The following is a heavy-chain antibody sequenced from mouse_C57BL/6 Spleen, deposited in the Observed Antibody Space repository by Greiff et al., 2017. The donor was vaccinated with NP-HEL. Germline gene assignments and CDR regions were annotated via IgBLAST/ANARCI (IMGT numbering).Heavy chain of an antibody. CDR3: VRDLLYYDGGAMDY. CDR1: GFTFNTYA. Sequence: EVQLVEPGGGLVQPKGSLKLSCAASGFTFNTYAMHWVRQAPGQGLEWVARIRSKSSNYATYYADSVKDRFTISRDDSQSMLYRQMNDLKTEDTAMYYCVRDLLYYDGGAMDYWGQGTSVTVSS. V-gene: IGHV10-3*01. J-gene: IGHJ4*01. D-gene: IGHD2-4*01. CDR2: IRSKSSNYAT.